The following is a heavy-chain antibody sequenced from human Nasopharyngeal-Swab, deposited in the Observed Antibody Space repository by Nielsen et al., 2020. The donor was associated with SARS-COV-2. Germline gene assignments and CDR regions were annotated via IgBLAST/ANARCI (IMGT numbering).Heavy chain of an antibody. CDR1: GGSISSGSYY. CDR2: IYTSGST. D-gene: IGHD6-19*01. Sequence: SETLSLTYTVSGGSISSGSYYWSWIRPPAGKGLEWIGRIYTSGSTNYNPSLKSRVTISVDTSKNQFSLKLSYVTAADTAVYYCARDWMIAVAGYYYYYGMDVWGQGTTVTVSS. CDR3: ARDWMIAVAGYYYYYGMDV. J-gene: IGHJ6*02. V-gene: IGHV4-61*02.